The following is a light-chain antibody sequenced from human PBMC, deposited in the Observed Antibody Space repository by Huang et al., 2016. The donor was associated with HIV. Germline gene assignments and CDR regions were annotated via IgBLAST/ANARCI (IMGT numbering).Light chain of an antibody. V-gene: IGKV1-9*01. CDR1: KGLSSY. CDR3: QQLNGYPLT. CDR2: AAS. Sequence: IQLTQSPSSLSASVGDRVTISCRAMKGLSSYLALYQQKPGKAPKLLIYAASTLQSGVPSRFSGSGSGTDFTLTITSLQPEDFATYYCQQLNGYPLTFGGGTKVEIK. J-gene: IGKJ4*01.